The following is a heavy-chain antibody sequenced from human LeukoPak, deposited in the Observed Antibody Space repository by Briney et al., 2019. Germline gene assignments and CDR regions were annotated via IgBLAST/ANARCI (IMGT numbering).Heavy chain of an antibody. V-gene: IGHV5-51*01. D-gene: IGHD1-26*01. CDR3: ARLVSPGLGAYYDAFDI. CDR1: GYSFTSYW. Sequence: GESLKISCKGSGYSFTSYWIGWVRQMPGKGLEWMGIIYPGDSDTRYSPSFQGQVTISADKSISTAYLQWSSLKASDTAMYYCARLVSPGLGAYYDAFDIWGQGTMVTVSS. J-gene: IGHJ3*02. CDR2: IYPGDSDT.